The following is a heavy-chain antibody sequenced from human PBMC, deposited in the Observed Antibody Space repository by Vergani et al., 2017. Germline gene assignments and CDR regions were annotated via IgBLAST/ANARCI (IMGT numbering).Heavy chain of an antibody. CDR1: GGSISSYY. CDR3: ARVGYCSSTSCSEGGWFDP. V-gene: IGHV4-4*07. Sequence: QVQLQESGPGLVKSSETLSLTCTVSGGSISSYYWSWIRQPAGKGLEWIGRIYTSGSTNYNPSLKSRVTMSVDTSKNQFSLKLSSVTAADTAVYYCARVGYCSSTSCSEGGWFDPWGQGTLVTVSS. CDR2: IYTSGST. D-gene: IGHD2-2*03. J-gene: IGHJ5*02.